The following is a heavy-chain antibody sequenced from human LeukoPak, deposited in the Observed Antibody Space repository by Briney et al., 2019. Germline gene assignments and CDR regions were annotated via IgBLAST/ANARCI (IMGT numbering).Heavy chain of an antibody. CDR3: AREGRGWAFDI. V-gene: IGHV1-2*02. CDR1: GYTFTGYY. CDR2: INPNSRGT. Sequence: ASVNVSCKASGYTFTGYYIHWVRQAPGQGLEWMGWINPNSRGTNYAQKFQGRVTMTRDTSISTAYMELSRLRSDDTAVYYCAREGRGWAFDIWGQGTMVTVSS. D-gene: IGHD2-15*01. J-gene: IGHJ3*02.